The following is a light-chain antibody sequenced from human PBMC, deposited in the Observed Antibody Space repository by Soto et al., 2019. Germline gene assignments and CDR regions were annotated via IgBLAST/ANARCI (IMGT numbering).Light chain of an antibody. V-gene: IGLV2-14*01. CDR2: EIS. Sequence: QSALTQPASVSESPGQSITISCTGTSSDVGASDFVSWYQQHPGKAPELIIYEISNRPSGVSSRFSGSKSGNTASLTISGLQAEDESDYYCGSFAGPVWVFGGGTKLTVL. J-gene: IGLJ3*02. CDR3: GSFAGPVWV. CDR1: SSDVGASDF.